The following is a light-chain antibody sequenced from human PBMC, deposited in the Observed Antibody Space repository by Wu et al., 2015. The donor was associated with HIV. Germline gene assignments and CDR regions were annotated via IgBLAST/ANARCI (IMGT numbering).Light chain of an antibody. CDR1: QSVTSNY. CDR2: GAS. J-gene: IGKJ1*01. Sequence: EIVLTQSPGTLSLSPGERATLFCRTSQSVTSNYLAWFQQKPGQAPRLLIYGASNRATGIPDRFSGSGSGTDFTLTISRLEPEDFAVYYCHQYGSSPQTFGQGTKVEIK. CDR3: HQYGSSPQT. V-gene: IGKV3-20*01.